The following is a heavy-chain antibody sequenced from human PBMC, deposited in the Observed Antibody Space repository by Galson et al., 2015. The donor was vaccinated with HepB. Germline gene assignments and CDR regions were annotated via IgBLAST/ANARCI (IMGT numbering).Heavy chain of an antibody. CDR1: GLTVSSNY. CDR2: IHRGGST. CDR3: ATYYSSDY. D-gene: IGHD4-11*01. J-gene: IGHJ4*02. Sequence: SLRLSCAASGLTVSSNYMSWVRQAPGKGLEWVSVIHRGGSTYYADSVKGRFTISRDYSKNTRYLQMNSLRAEDTAVYYCATYYSSDYWGQGTLVTVSS. V-gene: IGHV3-53*01.